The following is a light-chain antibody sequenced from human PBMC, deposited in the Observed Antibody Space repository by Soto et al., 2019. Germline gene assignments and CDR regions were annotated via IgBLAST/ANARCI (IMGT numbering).Light chain of an antibody. CDR1: QSVSSYY. V-gene: IGKV3-20*01. J-gene: IGKJ1*01. CDR2: AAS. CDR3: QQCGSSPWT. Sequence: ENVLTQSPGTLSLSPGERATLSCRASQSVSSYYLAWYQQKPGQAPRLLIYAASSRATGIPDRFSGGGSGTDFTLTICRLEPEDFAVYYCQQCGSSPWTFGQGTKVDI.